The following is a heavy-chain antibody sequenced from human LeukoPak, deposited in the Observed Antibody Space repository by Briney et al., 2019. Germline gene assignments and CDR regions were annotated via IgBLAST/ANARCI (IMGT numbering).Heavy chain of an antibody. CDR3: ATTYSNYYYYYMDV. Sequence: ASVKVSCKVSGYTLTELSVHWVRQAPGKGLEWMGGFDPEDGETIYVQKFQGRVTMTEDTSTDTAYMELSSLRSEDTAVYYCATTYSNYYYYYMDVWGKGTTVTVSS. CDR1: GYTLTELS. J-gene: IGHJ6*03. D-gene: IGHD4-11*01. V-gene: IGHV1-24*01. CDR2: FDPEDGET.